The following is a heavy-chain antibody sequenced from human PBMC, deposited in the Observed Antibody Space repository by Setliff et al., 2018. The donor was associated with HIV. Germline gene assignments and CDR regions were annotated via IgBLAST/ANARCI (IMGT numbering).Heavy chain of an antibody. D-gene: IGHD3-22*01. CDR3: AKDPDPDYYDNSGYYWPDY. CDR2: IWHDGSGK. J-gene: IGHJ4*02. V-gene: IGHV3-33*06. Sequence: PGGSLRLSCAASGFTFSRYGMHWVRQAPGKGLEWVAVIWHDGSGKYYADSVKGRFTISRDNSKNTLYLEMSSLRVEDTAMYYCAKDPDPDYYDNSGYYWPDYWGQGTLVTVTS. CDR1: GFTFSRYG.